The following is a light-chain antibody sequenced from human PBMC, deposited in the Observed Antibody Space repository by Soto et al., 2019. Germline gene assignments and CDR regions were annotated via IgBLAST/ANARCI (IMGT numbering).Light chain of an antibody. CDR2: DVS. CDR3: QQRSNWPPSIT. Sequence: IVIKRCPATRSLSPCKRATLACIAIQNISNYLIWYQQKPGQAPRLLIYDVSNRATGIPARFSGSGSGTDFTLTVSSLEPEDFAVYYCQQRSNWPPSITFGQGTRLEIK. V-gene: IGKV3-11*01. J-gene: IGKJ5*01. CDR1: QNISNY.